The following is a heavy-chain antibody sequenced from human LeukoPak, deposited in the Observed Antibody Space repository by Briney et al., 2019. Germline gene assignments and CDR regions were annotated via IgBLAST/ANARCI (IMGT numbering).Heavy chain of an antibody. CDR2: INPNSGGT. Sequence: ASVKVSCKASGGTFSSYAISWVRQAPGQGLEWMGWINPNSGGTNYAQKFQGRVTMTRDTSISTAYMELSRLRSDDTAVYYCARGNRYCSSTSCYTSWFDPWGQGTLVTVSS. CDR3: ARGNRYCSSTSCYTSWFDP. J-gene: IGHJ5*02. D-gene: IGHD2-2*02. V-gene: IGHV1-2*02. CDR1: GGTFSSYA.